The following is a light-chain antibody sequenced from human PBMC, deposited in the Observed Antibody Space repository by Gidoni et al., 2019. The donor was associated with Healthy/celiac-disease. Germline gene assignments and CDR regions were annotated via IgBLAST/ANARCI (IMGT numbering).Light chain of an antibody. CDR1: HSVLYSSNTKNY. Sequence: DIVMTQSPDSLAVSLGERATINCKSRHSVLYSSNTKNYLAWYQQKPGQPPKLLIYWASTRESGVPDRFSVSGSGTDFTLTISSLQAEDVAVYYCQQYYSSPLTFXQXTKVEIK. CDR3: QQYYSSPLT. CDR2: WAS. V-gene: IGKV4-1*01. J-gene: IGKJ1*01.